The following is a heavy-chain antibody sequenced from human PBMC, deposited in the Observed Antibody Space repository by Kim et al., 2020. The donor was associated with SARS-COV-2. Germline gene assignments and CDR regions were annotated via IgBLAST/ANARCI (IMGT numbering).Heavy chain of an antibody. Sequence: RFTISRDNAKNSRYLQMNSLRAEDTAVYYCARDYYDSSGYVYYYYYGMDVWGQGTTVTVSS. D-gene: IGHD3-22*01. J-gene: IGHJ6*02. CDR3: ARDYYDSSGYVYYYYYGMDV. V-gene: IGHV3-11*05.